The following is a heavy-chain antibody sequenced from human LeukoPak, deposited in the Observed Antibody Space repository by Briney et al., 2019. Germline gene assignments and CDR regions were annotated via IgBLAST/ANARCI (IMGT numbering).Heavy chain of an antibody. D-gene: IGHD5-18*01. Sequence: ASVNVSCKPSGYTFTSYCFSWVRQAPGQGLEWMGWISAYNGNTNYAQNLQGRVTMTTDTSTSTAYMELRSLRSDDTAVYYCARRGRVDTAMVDYYYYMDVCGEGTTLTVSS. CDR1: GYTFTSYC. CDR2: ISAYNGNT. CDR3: ARRGRVDTAMVDYYYYMDV. V-gene: IGHV1-18*01. J-gene: IGHJ6*03.